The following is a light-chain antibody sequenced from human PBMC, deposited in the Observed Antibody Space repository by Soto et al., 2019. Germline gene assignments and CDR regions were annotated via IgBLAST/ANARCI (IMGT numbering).Light chain of an antibody. CDR2: DTS. V-gene: IGKV3-20*01. CDR1: QSVSRNY. J-gene: IGKJ1*01. Sequence: EVVLTQSPGTLSFSPGETATLSCRASQSVSRNYLAWYQLKPGQAPALLMYDTSTRATGIPDRFSGSGSVTDFTLTISRLEPEDFAVYYCQQYGSSPQTFGRGTKVDIK. CDR3: QQYGSSPQT.